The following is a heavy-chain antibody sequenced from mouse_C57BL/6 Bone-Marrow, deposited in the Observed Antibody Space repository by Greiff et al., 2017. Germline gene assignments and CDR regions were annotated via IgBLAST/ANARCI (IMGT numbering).Heavy chain of an antibody. CDR1: GYTFTSYW. D-gene: IGHD4-1*02. CDR3: ATTGTKRPYFDY. J-gene: IGHJ2*01. V-gene: IGHV1-64*01. Sequence: QVQLQQPGAELVKPGASVKLSCKASGYTFTSYWMHWVKQRPGQGLEWIGMIHPNSGSTNYNEKFKSKATLTVDKSSSQAYMQLSSLTSEDSAVYYCATTGTKRPYFDYWGKGTTLTVSS. CDR2: IHPNSGST.